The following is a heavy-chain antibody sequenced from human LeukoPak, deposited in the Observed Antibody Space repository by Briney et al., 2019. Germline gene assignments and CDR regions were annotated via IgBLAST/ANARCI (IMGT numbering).Heavy chain of an antibody. CDR3: AAQYCSGGSCYQFDY. V-gene: IGHV1-2*02. J-gene: IGHJ4*02. D-gene: IGHD2-15*01. CDR2: INPNSGGT. CDR1: GYTFTGYY. Sequence: ASVKVSCKASGYTFTGYYMHWVRQAPGQGLEWMGWINPNSGGTNYAQKFQGRVTMTRDTSISTAYMELSRLRSDDTAVYYCAAQYCSGGSCYQFDYWGQGTLVTVSS.